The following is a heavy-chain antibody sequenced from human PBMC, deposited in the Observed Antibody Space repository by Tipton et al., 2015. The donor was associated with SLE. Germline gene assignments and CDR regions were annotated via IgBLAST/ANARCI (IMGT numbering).Heavy chain of an antibody. CDR1: GGSISSHY. D-gene: IGHD6-19*01. V-gene: IGHV4-59*11. CDR3: ARGGAVAGVDY. Sequence: TLSLTCTVSGGSISSHYWSWIRQPPGKGLEWIGYIYYSGSTNYNPSLKSRVTISVDTSKNQFSLKLSSVTAADTAVYYCARGGAVAGVDYWGQGTLVTVSS. CDR2: IYYSGST. J-gene: IGHJ4*02.